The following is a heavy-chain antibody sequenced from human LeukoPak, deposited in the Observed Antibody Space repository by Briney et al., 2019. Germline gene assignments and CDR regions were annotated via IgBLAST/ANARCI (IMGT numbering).Heavy chain of an antibody. Sequence: GGSLRLSCAASGFTFSSYSMNWVRQAPGKGLEWVSSISSSSSYIYYADSVKGRFTISRDNAKNSLYLQMNSLRAEDTAVYYCARGYSSGWFYFDYWGQGTLVTVSS. V-gene: IGHV3-21*01. D-gene: IGHD6-19*01. J-gene: IGHJ4*02. CDR1: GFTFSSYS. CDR2: ISSSSSYI. CDR3: ARGYSSGWFYFDY.